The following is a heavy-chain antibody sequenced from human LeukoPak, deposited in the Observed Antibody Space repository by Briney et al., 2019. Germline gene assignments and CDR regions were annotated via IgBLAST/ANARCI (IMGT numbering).Heavy chain of an antibody. CDR3: ATDDVTTGTKTALGY. V-gene: IGHV1-58*01. CDR1: GFTFTSSA. D-gene: IGHD1-1*01. J-gene: IGHJ4*02. CDR2: IVVGSGNT. Sequence: SVKVSCKASGFTFTSSAVQWVRQARGQGLEWIGWIVVGSGNTNYAQKFQERVTINRDMSTSTAYMELSGLRSEDTAVYYCATDDVTTGTKTALGYWGQGTLVTVSS.